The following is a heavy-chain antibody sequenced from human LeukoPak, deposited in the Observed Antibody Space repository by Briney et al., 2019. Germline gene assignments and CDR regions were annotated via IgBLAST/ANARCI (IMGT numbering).Heavy chain of an antibody. D-gene: IGHD6-13*01. CDR3: ARVGSSWPRDAFDI. V-gene: IGHV4-34*01. CDR1: GGSFSGYY. Sequence: SGTLSLTCAVYGGSFSGYYWSWIRQPPGKGLEWIGEINHSGSTNYNPSLKSRVTISVDTSKNQFSLKLSSVTAADTAVYYCARVGSSWPRDAFDIWGQGTMVTVSS. J-gene: IGHJ3*02. CDR2: INHSGST.